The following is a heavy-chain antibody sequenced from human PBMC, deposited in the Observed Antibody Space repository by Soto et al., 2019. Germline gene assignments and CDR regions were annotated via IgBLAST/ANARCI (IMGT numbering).Heavy chain of an antibody. CDR1: GGSISSSNW. CDR2: IYHSWST. V-gene: IGHV4-4*02. CDR3: ARVATVTTWEDQ. Sequence: SETLSLTCAVSGGSISSSNWWSWVRQPPGKGLEWIGEIYHSWSTNYNPSLKSRVTISVDKPKNQFSLKLSSVTAADTAVYYCARVATVTTWEDQWGQGTLVTVSS. J-gene: IGHJ4*02. D-gene: IGHD4-17*01.